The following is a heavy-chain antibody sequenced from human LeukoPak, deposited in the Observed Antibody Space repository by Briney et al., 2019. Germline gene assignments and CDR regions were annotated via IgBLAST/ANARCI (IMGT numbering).Heavy chain of an antibody. V-gene: IGHV3-21*06. CDR2: ITTSSTYI. D-gene: IGHD3-9*01. Sequence: KTGGSLRLSCAASGFTFSSYNMNWVRQAPGKGPEWVSSITTSSTYIYYADSVKGRFTISRDNAKNSLYLQMNSLRAEDTAVYYCAREDRDDILTGLYYFDYWGQGTLVTVSS. CDR1: GFTFSSYN. CDR3: AREDRDDILTGLYYFDY. J-gene: IGHJ4*02.